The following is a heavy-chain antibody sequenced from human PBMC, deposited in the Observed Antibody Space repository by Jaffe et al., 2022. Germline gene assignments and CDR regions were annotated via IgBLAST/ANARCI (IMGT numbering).Heavy chain of an antibody. Sequence: EVQLVESGGGLVQPGRSLRLSCTASGFTFGDYIMSWVRQAPGKGLEWVGFIRSKASGGTTECAASVKGRFTISRDDSKSIAYLQMNSLKTEDSAVYYCARDLDIAVAEFDYWGQGTLVTVSS. CDR1: GFTFGDYI. D-gene: IGHD6-19*01. CDR2: IRSKASGGTT. J-gene: IGHJ4*02. CDR3: ARDLDIAVAEFDY. V-gene: IGHV3-49*04.